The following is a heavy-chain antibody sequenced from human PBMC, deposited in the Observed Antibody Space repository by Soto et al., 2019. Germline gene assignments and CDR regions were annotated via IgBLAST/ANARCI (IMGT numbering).Heavy chain of an antibody. V-gene: IGHV1-8*01. Sequence: VKVSCKASGYTFTTYDISWVRQATGQGLEWMGWMNPYSGNTGYAQKFQGRVTVTRNTSISTVYMELSGLRPDDTAVYYCARRKERSGPHYFDYWGQGSQVTVSS. CDR2: MNPYSGNT. CDR1: GYTFTTYD. CDR3: ARRKERSGPHYFDY. J-gene: IGHJ4*02. D-gene: IGHD6-25*01.